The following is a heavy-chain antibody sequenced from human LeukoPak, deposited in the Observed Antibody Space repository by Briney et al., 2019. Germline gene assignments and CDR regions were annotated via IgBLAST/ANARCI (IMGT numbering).Heavy chain of an antibody. D-gene: IGHD3-10*01. Sequence: GGSLSLSCGDSGFTFTNAWMSWVRQAPGKGPDWIGRIKSKTDGETTNYAEPVRGRFTISRDDSKSAVYLQMNSLKIEDTAVYYCTTDLGTYYHGSQRLIPIDYWGQGTLVNVSS. CDR1: GFTFTNAW. V-gene: IGHV3-15*01. CDR3: TTDLGTYYHGSQRLIPIDY. J-gene: IGHJ4*02. CDR2: IKSKTDGETT.